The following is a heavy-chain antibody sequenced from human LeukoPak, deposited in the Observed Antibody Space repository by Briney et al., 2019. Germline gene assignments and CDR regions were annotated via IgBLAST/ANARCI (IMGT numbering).Heavy chain of an antibody. CDR1: GFTFSSYS. CDR3: ARAYYDFWSGYYTTGDAFDI. D-gene: IGHD3-3*01. Sequence: GGSLRLSCAASGFTFSSYSMNWVRQAPGKGLEWVSYISSSSSTIYYADSVKGRFTISRDNAKNSLYLQMNSLRAEDTAVYYCARAYYDFWSGYYTTGDAFDIWGQGTMVTVSS. V-gene: IGHV3-48*01. J-gene: IGHJ3*02. CDR2: ISSSSSTI.